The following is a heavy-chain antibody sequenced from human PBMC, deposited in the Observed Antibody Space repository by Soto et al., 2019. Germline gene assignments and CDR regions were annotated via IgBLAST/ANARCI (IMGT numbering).Heavy chain of an antibody. CDR2: ISTYSGDT. Sequence: QVHLVQSGVEVKTPGASVKVSCQASGYTFFTYDISWVRLAPGQGPEWMGGISTYSGDTKYEQKFQGRVTMTTDTSTTTAYLELRSLRSDDTAVYYCARHHGPTTSENWFDPWGQGTLVTVSS. J-gene: IGHJ5*02. CDR1: GYTFFTYD. CDR3: ARHHGPTTSENWFDP. D-gene: IGHD5-12*01. V-gene: IGHV1-18*01.